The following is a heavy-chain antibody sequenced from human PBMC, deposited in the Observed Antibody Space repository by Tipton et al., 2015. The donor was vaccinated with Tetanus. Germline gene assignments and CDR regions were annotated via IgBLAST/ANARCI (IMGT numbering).Heavy chain of an antibody. CDR2: ISSTTTYI. CDR1: GFIFSSYT. CDR3: ARANNDYPKKGPHDY. V-gene: IGHV3-21*01. D-gene: IGHD5-12*01. J-gene: IGHJ4*02. Sequence: SLRLSCSVSGFIFSSYTMNWVRQAPGKGLEWVSSISSTTTYIYYADSLKGRFTISRDNAKNSLYLQMNSLRADDTAVYYCARANNDYPKKGPHDYWGQGILVIVSS.